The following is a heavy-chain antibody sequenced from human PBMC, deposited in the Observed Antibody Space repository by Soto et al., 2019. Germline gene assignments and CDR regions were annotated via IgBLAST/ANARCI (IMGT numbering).Heavy chain of an antibody. V-gene: IGHV3-53*01. CDR1: GFSVSSNY. CDR3: ARHRHPRGTVGATSPLDP. CDR2: HYSGGST. D-gene: IGHD1-26*01. Sequence: GGSLRLSCAISGFSVSSNYLSWVRQAPGKGLEWVSVHYSGGSTYYADSVRGRFTISRDKSNNTLYLQMRRVRAEDTAVYFCARHRHPRGTVGATSPLDPWGQGTQFTVSS. J-gene: IGHJ5*02.